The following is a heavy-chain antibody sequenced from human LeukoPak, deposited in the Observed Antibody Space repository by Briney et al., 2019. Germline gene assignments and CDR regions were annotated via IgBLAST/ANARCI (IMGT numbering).Heavy chain of an antibody. CDR3: AKVVVVPPSDGFDV. V-gene: IGHV3-7*01. CDR1: GFTFNIYW. CDR2: IKQDGSEE. Sequence: GGSLRLSCEASGFTFNIYWMSWVRQAPGKGLEWVANIKQDGSEEYYVDSVKGRFTVSRDNSRNTLYLQMNSLRTEDTAIYYCAKVVVVPPSDGFDVWGQGTWVTVSS. J-gene: IGHJ3*01. D-gene: IGHD2-15*01.